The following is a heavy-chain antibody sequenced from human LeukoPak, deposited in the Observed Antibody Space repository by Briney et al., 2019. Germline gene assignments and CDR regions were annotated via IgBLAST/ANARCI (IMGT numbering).Heavy chain of an antibody. CDR3: AKGGGPYGDYYWYFDL. CDR1: GYTFTSYA. V-gene: IGHV1-2*02. J-gene: IGHJ2*01. D-gene: IGHD4-17*01. Sequence: ASVKVSCKASGYTFTSYAMHWVRQAPGQGLEWMGWISLNSGGTNYAQKFQGRVTMTRDTSISTVYMELSRMRSDDTAVYYCAKGGGPYGDYYWYFDLWGRGTLVIVSS. CDR2: ISLNSGGT.